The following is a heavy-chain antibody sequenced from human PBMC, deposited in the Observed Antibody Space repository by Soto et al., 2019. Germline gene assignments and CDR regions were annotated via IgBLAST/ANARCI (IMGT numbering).Heavy chain of an antibody. V-gene: IGHV5-10-1*01. J-gene: IGHJ4*02. CDR1: GYSFTSYW. CDR3: ARHVDRYQGDVPPDY. Sequence: GESLKISCKGSGYSFTSYWISWVRQMPGKGLEWMGRIDPSDSYTNYSPSFQGHVTISADKSISTAYLQWSGLRASDTAMYYCARHVDRYQGDVPPDYWGQGTLVTVSS. CDR2: IDPSDSYT. D-gene: IGHD2-2*01.